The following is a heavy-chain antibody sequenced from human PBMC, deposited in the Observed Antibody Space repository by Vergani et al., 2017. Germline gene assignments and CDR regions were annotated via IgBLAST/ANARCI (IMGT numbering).Heavy chain of an antibody. J-gene: IGHJ3*02. Sequence: QVQLQESGPGLVKPSQTLSLTCPVSGGSISSGGYYWSWIRQHPGKGLEWFGYIYYSGSTYYNPSLKSRVTISVDTSKNQFSLKLSSVTAAATAVYYCARRFMVYGVLRIAFDIWGQGTMVTVSS. CDR1: GGSISSGGYY. V-gene: IGHV4-31*03. CDR3: ARRFMVYGVLRIAFDI. D-gene: IGHD4-17*01. CDR2: IYYSGST.